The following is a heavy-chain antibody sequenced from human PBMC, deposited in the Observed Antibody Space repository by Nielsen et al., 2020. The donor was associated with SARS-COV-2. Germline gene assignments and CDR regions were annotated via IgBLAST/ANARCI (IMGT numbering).Heavy chain of an antibody. J-gene: IGHJ4*02. V-gene: IGHV4-39*07. CDR2: IYYSGST. CDR3: ARTYSSGWSHYFDY. Sequence: SETLSLTCTVSGGSISSSSYYWGWIRQPPGKGLEWIGSIYYSGSTYYNPSLKSRVTISVDTSKNQFSLKLSSVTAADTAVYYCARTYSSGWSHYFDYWGQGTLVTVSS. D-gene: IGHD6-19*01. CDR1: GGSISSSSYY.